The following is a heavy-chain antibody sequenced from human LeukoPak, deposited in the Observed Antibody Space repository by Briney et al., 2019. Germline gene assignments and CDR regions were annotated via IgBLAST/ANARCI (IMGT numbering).Heavy chain of an antibody. CDR1: GGSISSYY. J-gene: IGHJ3*02. D-gene: IGHD6-19*01. Sequence: NSSETLSLTCTVSGGSISSYYWSWIRQPPGKGLEWIGYIYYSGSTNYNPSLKSRVTISVDTSKNQFSLKLSSVTAADTAVYYCARGDSSGWYDAFDIWGQGTMVTVSS. V-gene: IGHV4-59*01. CDR2: IYYSGST. CDR3: ARGDSSGWYDAFDI.